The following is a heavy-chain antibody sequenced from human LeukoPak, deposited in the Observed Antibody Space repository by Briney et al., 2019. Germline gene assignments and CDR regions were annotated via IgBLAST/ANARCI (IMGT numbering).Heavy chain of an antibody. V-gene: IGHV3-30*04. CDR2: ISYDGSNK. CDR1: GFTFSSYA. J-gene: IGHJ4*02. Sequence: GRSLRLSCAASGFTFSSYAMHWVRQAPGKGLEWVAVISYDGSNKYYADSVKGRFTISRDNSKNTLYLQMNSLRAEDTAVYYCASLTGDEATDYRGQGTLVTVSS. D-gene: IGHD7-27*01. CDR3: ASLTGDEATDY.